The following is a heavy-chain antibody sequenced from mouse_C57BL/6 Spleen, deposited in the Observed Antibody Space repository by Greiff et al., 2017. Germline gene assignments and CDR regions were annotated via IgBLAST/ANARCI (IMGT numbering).Heavy chain of an antibody. J-gene: IGHJ3*01. Sequence: EVQLQQSGAELVRPGASVKLSCTASGFNIKDYYMHWVKQRPEQGLEWIGRIDPEGGGTEYAPTFKGKATMTADTSSNTAYMQLSSLTSEDTAVYYCTTDDGYPFAYWGQGTLVTVSA. CDR3: TTDDGYPFAY. V-gene: IGHV14-1*01. CDR1: GFNIKDYY. D-gene: IGHD2-3*01. CDR2: IDPEGGGT.